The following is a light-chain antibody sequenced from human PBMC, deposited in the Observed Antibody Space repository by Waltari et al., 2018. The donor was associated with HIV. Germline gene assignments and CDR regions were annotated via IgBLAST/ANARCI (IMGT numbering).Light chain of an antibody. CDR2: EVN. J-gene: IGLJ2*01. CDR3: AAYTTSGTVL. Sequence: QSALTRPASLSGSPGRSIPLPCTGTTSDFGGYNYVSWYQQYPDKVPKLIIYEVNNRPSGISDRFSGSKSGNTASLTISGLQAEDEADYYCAAYTTSGTVLFGGGTKLTVL. V-gene: IGLV2-14*01. CDR1: TSDFGGYNY.